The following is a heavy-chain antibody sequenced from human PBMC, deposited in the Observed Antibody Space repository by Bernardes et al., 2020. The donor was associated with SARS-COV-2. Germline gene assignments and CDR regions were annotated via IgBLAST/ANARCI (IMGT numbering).Heavy chain of an antibody. Sequence: GGSLRPSCAACVFTFRSYAMTWVRQAPGKGLEWVLTISGTGGSNYYADSVKGRFTISRDNSKNTLYLQMNSLKAEDTAVFYCAGYGSGSYKWFDPRGQGTLVTVSS. CDR3: AGYGSGSYKWFDP. CDR2: ISGTGGSN. CDR1: VFTFRSYA. D-gene: IGHD3-10*01. V-gene: IGHV3-23*01. J-gene: IGHJ5*02.